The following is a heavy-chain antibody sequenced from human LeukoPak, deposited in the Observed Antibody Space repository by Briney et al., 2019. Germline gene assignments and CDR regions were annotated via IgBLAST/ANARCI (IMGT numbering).Heavy chain of an antibody. Sequence: SETLSLTCTVSGGSISSYYWSWIRQPAGKGLEWIGCIYTSGSTNYNPSLKSRVTMSVDTSKNQFSLKLSSVTAADTAVYYCARDAKRKALYYDFWSGYQYWYFDLWGRGTLVTVSS. CDR3: ARDAKRKALYYDFWSGYQYWYFDL. V-gene: IGHV4-4*07. CDR1: GGSISSYY. J-gene: IGHJ2*01. CDR2: IYTSGST. D-gene: IGHD3-3*01.